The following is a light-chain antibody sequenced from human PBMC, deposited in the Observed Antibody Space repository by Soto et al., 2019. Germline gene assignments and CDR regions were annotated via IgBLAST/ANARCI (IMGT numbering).Light chain of an antibody. CDR3: CSYAGSYTWV. CDR2: DVT. Sequence: QSALTQPHSVSGSPGQSVTISCSGTNSDVGHYNFVSWYQHHPGKAPKLLIYDVTTRPSGVPDRFSGSKSGNTASLTISGLQAEDEADFYCCSYAGSYTWVFGGGTKLTVL. J-gene: IGLJ3*02. V-gene: IGLV2-11*01. CDR1: NSDVGHYNF.